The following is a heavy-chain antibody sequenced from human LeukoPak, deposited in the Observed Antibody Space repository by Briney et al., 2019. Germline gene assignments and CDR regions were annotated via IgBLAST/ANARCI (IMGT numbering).Heavy chain of an antibody. D-gene: IGHD2-15*01. CDR2: KSYDGSNK. J-gene: IGHJ5*02. CDR3: ARDGERYCSGGSCYFTNWFDP. Sequence: GRSLRLSCEASGFTFSSYAMHWVRQAPGKGLEWVAVKSYDGSNKYYADSVKGRFTISRDNSKNTLYLQMNSLRAEDTAVYYCARDGERYCSGGSCYFTNWFDPWGQGTLVTVSS. CDR1: GFTFSSYA. V-gene: IGHV3-30-3*01.